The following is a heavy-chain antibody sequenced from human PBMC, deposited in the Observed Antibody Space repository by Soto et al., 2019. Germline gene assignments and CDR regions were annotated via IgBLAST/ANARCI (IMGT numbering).Heavy chain of an antibody. CDR1: GFTFSSYS. CDR2: ISSSSSTI. Sequence: GGSLRLSCAASGFTFSSYSMNWVRQAPGKGLEWVSYISSSSSTIYYADSVKGRFTISRDNAKNSLYLQMNSLRAEDTAVYYCARSGAFDAFDIWGQGTMVTVSS. D-gene: IGHD3-10*01. J-gene: IGHJ3*02. CDR3: ARSGAFDAFDI. V-gene: IGHV3-48*01.